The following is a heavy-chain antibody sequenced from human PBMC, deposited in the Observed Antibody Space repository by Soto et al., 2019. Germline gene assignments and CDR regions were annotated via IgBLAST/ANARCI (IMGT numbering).Heavy chain of an antibody. Sequence: QVQLQESGPGLVKPSGTLSLTCAVSGGSISSSNWWSWVRQPPGKGLEWIGEIYHSGSTNYNPSLKSRVTISVDKSKNQYSLNLSSVTAADTAVYYCARDQGAREGELSLDLWGRGTLVTVSS. J-gene: IGHJ2*01. V-gene: IGHV4-4*02. CDR2: IYHSGST. D-gene: IGHD3-16*02. CDR3: ARDQGAREGELSLDL. CDR1: GGSISSSNW.